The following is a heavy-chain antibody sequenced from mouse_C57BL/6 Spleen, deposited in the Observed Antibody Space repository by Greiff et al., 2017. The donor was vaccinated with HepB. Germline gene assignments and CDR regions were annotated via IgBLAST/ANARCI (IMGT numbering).Heavy chain of an antibody. D-gene: IGHD2-2*01. CDR3: EGYDGAY. V-gene: IGHV1-81*01. CDR2: IYPRSGNT. J-gene: IGHJ3*01. CDR1: GYTFTSYG. Sequence: VKLQQSGAELARPGASVKLSCKASGYTFTSYGISWVKQRTGQGLEWIGEIYPRSGNTYYNEKFKGKATLTADKSSSTAYMELRSLTSEDSAVYFCEGYDGAYWGQGTLVTVSA.